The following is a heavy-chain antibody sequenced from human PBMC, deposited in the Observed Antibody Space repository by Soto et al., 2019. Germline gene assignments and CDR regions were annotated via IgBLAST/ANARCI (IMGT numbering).Heavy chain of an antibody. CDR3: ARDARAAGGYCSSTSCYASDY. CDR1: GFTFSDYY. D-gene: IGHD2-2*01. CDR2: ISSSSSYT. J-gene: IGHJ4*02. Sequence: PGGSLRLSCAASGFTFSDYYMSWIRQAPGKGLEWVSYISSSSSYTNYADSVKGRFTISRDNAKNSLYLQMNSLRAEDTAVYYCARDARAAGGYCSSTSCYASDYWGRGTLVTVSS. V-gene: IGHV3-11*06.